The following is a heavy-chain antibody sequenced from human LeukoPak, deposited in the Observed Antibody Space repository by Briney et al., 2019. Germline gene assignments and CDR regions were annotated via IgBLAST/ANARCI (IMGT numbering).Heavy chain of an antibody. V-gene: IGHV1-2*02. D-gene: IGHD6-13*01. Sequence: ASVKVSWKASGYTFTGYYMHWVRQAPGQGLEWMGWINPNSGGTNYAQKFQGRVTMTRDTSISTAYMELSRLRSDDTAVYYCARVSIAAAGTGSFDYWGQGTLVTVSS. CDR1: GYTFTGYY. CDR2: INPNSGGT. J-gene: IGHJ4*02. CDR3: ARVSIAAAGTGSFDY.